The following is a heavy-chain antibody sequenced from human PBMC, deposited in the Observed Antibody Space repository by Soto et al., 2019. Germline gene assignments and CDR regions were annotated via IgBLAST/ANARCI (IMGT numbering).Heavy chain of an antibody. Sequence: GASVKVSCKASGYTFTIYAMHWVRQAPGQRLEWMGWINAGNGYTKSSQKFQGRVTITRDTSASTAYMELSSLRSEDTAVYYCARGESSGLYYGMDVWGQGTTVTVSS. CDR2: INAGNGYT. J-gene: IGHJ6*02. D-gene: IGHD6-19*01. CDR3: ARGESSGLYYGMDV. CDR1: GYTFTIYA. V-gene: IGHV1-3*01.